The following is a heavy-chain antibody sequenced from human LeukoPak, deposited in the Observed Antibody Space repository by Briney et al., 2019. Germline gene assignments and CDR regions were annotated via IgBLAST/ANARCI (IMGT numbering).Heavy chain of an antibody. D-gene: IGHD2-21*01. CDR1: GGSISSSSYS. CDR3: TSAYGPFAFDI. V-gene: IGHV4-39*01. Sequence: SETLSLTCTVSGGSISSSSYSWGWIRQPPGKGLEWIGSLSYSGSTYYNPSLKSRVTISVDTSKNQFSLDLSSVTAADTAVYYCTSAYGPFAFDIWGQGTMVTVSS. CDR2: LSYSGST. J-gene: IGHJ3*02.